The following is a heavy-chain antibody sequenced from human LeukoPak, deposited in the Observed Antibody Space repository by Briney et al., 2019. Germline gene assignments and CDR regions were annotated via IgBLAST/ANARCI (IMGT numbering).Heavy chain of an antibody. CDR1: GGSISSRDNY. CDR2: IYYSGST. J-gene: IGHJ4*02. CDR3: ATFPTVKDY. V-gene: IGHV4-39*01. Sequence: SETLSLTCTVSGGSISSRDNYWGWFRQPPGKGLEWIGSIYYSGSTYYNPSLKSRVTISVDTSKNQFSLKLSSVTAADTAVYYCATFPTVKDYWGQGTLVTVSS. D-gene: IGHD4-17*01.